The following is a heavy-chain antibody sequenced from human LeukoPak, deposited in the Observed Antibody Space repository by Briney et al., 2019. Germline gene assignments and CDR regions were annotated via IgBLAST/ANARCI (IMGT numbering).Heavy chain of an antibody. CDR2: ISGSGGST. CDR3: AKDPYYYYYMDV. Sequence: GGSLRLSCAASGFTFSSYAMSWVRQAPGKGLEWVSAISGSGGSTYYADSVKGRFTISRDNSKNTLYLQMNSLRAEDTAVYFCAKDPYYYYYMDVWGKGTTITVSS. J-gene: IGHJ6*03. V-gene: IGHV3-23*01. CDR1: GFTFSSYA.